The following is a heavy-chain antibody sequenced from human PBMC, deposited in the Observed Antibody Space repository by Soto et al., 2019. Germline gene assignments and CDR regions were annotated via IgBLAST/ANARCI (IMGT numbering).Heavy chain of an antibody. V-gene: IGHV1-69*01. CDR3: ARDGGRHSGGIDY. CDR2: IIPIFGTA. J-gene: IGHJ4*02. Sequence: QVQRVQSGAEGKKPGSSVKVSCKASGGTFSSYSINWVRQAPGQGLEWMGGIIPIFGTANYAQKFQGRVTITADESTSTAYMELSSLRSADTAVYYCARDGGRHSGGIDYWGQGNLVTVSS. CDR1: GGTFSSYS. D-gene: IGHD1-26*01.